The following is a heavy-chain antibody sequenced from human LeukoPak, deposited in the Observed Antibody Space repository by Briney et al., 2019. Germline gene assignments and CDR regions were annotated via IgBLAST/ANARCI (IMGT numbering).Heavy chain of an antibody. CDR3: AKFQRGFDPTDY. D-gene: IGHD3-10*01. Sequence: GASVKVSCKASGYTFTSYYMHWVRQAPGQGLEWMGIINPSGGSTSYAQKFQGRVTMTRDMSTSTVYMELSSLRSEDTAVYYCAKFQRGFDPTDYWGQGTLVTVSS. V-gene: IGHV1-46*01. J-gene: IGHJ4*02. CDR2: INPSGGST. CDR1: GYTFTSYY.